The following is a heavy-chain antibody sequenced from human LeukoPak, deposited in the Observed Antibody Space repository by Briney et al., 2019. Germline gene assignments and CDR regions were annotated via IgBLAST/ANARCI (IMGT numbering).Heavy chain of an antibody. J-gene: IGHJ5*02. V-gene: IGHV3-30-3*01. CDR3: ASPPTMYSSLS. D-gene: IGHD6-13*01. CDR2: ISYDGSNK. CDR1: GFTFSNYA. Sequence: PGGSLGLSCAASGFTFSNYAMHWVRQAPGKGLEWVAVISYDGSNKYYADSVKGRFTISRDNSKNTLYLQMNSLRAEDTAVYYCASPPTMYSSLSWGQGTLVTVSS.